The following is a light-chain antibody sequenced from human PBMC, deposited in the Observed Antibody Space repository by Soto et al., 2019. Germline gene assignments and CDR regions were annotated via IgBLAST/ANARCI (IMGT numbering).Light chain of an antibody. J-gene: IGLJ1*01. CDR3: GSYAGSYPWV. CDR2: DVS. V-gene: IGLV2-11*01. Sequence: QSALTQPRSVSGSPGQSVTISCTGTSSDVGGYNYVSWYQQHPGKAPKLMIYDVSKRPSGVPDRFSGSKSGNTASLTISGLQAEAEADYYCGSYAGSYPWVVGTGTKLSVL. CDR1: SSDVGGYNY.